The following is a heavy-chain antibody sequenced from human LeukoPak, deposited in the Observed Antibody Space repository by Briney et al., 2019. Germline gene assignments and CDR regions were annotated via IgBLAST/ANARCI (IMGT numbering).Heavy chain of an antibody. Sequence: GGSLRLSCAASGFTFSSYSMNWVRQAPGKGLEWVSSISSSSSYIYYADSVKGRFTISRDNAKNSLYLQMNSLRAEDTAVYYCARKDRSGWLFDYWGQGTPVTVSS. J-gene: IGHJ4*02. CDR2: ISSSSSYI. CDR3: ARKDRSGWLFDY. D-gene: IGHD6-19*01. V-gene: IGHV3-21*01. CDR1: GFTFSSYS.